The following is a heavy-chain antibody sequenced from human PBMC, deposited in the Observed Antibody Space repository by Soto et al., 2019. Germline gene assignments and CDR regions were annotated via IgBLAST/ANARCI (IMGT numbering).Heavy chain of an antibody. J-gene: IGHJ6*02. CDR2: IGTAGDP. CDR1: GFTFSSYD. V-gene: IGHV3-13*05. CDR3: ARAPAPGYSSSWNYYGMDV. Sequence: GGSLRLSCAASGFTFSSYDMHWVRQATGKGLEWVSAIGTAGDPYYPGPVKGRFTISRENAKNSLYLQMNSLRAGDTAVYYCARAPAPGYSSSWNYYGMDVWGQGTTVTVSS. D-gene: IGHD6-13*01.